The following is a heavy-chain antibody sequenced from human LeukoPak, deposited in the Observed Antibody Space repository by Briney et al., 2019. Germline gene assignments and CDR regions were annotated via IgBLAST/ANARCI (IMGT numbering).Heavy chain of an antibody. V-gene: IGHV3-48*03. CDR3: AKLSGYSSCRNDL. D-gene: IGHD6-19*01. CDR2: IDSSGSTI. J-gene: IGHJ2*01. CDR1: GFTLSSYE. Sequence: GGSLRLSCAASGFTLSSYEMNWVRQAPGKGLEWISYIDSSGSTIYYADSVKGRFTISRDNAKNSLYLQMLSLRAEDKAVYYCAKLSGYSSCRNDLWGRGTLVNVSS.